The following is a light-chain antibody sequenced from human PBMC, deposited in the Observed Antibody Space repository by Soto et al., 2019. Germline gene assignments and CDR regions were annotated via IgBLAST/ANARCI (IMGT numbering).Light chain of an antibody. Sequence: QFVLTQPPSVSGAPGQTVTISCTGSSSNIGAGYDVHWYQQLPGTAPKLVIYDNNNRPSGVPDRFSGSKSGTSASLAITGLQAEDEADYYCHSFDHTMSGSMVFGGGTKVTVL. V-gene: IGLV1-40*01. CDR1: SSNIGAGYD. J-gene: IGLJ2*01. CDR2: DNN. CDR3: HSFDHTMSGSMV.